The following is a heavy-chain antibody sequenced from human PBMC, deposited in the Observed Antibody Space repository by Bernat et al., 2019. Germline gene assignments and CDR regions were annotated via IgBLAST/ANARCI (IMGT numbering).Heavy chain of an antibody. CDR1: GGSISSSSYY. CDR2: IYYSGST. J-gene: IGHJ5*02. V-gene: IGHV4-39*01. CDR3: ARHCGLGRGLFA. D-gene: IGHD2-8*02. Sequence: QLQLQESSPGLVNPSETLSLTCTVSGGSISSSSYYWVWFRQPPGKGLEWIVSIYYSGSTYYNPSLKSRVTISVDTFKTAFFLKPSYVTAADQAVYYCARHCGLGRGLFAWGEGTLVTVS.